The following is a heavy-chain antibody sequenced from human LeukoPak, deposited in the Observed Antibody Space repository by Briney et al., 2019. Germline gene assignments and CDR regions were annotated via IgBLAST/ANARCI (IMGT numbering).Heavy chain of an antibody. V-gene: IGHV3-66*01. Sequence: GGSLRLSCAASGFTVSSNYMSWVRQAPGKGLEWVSVIYSGGSTYYADSVKGRFTISRDNAKNSLYLQMNSLRAEDTAVYYCARDPIAAAALYYFDYWGQGTLVTVSS. J-gene: IGHJ4*02. CDR3: ARDPIAAAALYYFDY. CDR1: GFTVSSNY. D-gene: IGHD6-13*01. CDR2: IYSGGST.